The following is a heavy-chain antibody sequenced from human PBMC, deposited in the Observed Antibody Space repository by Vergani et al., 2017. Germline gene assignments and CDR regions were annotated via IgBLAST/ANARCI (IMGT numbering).Heavy chain of an antibody. V-gene: IGHV3-48*04. CDR2: ISSSSSTI. CDR1: GFTFSSYS. Sequence: EVQLVESGGGLVQPGGSLRLPCAASGFTFSSYSMNWVRPAPGRGLGWVSYISSSSSTIYYADSVKGRFTISRDNAKHSLYLQMNSLRADDTAVSCCARDVGLTPFGYWGQGSLVTVSS. J-gene: IGHJ4*02. CDR3: ARDVGLTPFGY. D-gene: IGHD3-16*01.